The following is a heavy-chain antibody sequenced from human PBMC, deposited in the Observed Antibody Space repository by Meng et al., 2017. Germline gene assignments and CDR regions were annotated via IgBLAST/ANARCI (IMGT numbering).Heavy chain of an antibody. J-gene: IGHJ4*02. V-gene: IGHV3-74*01. D-gene: IGHD1-1*01. CDR3: LDEAPRSDY. CDR1: GSTFNTYW. Sequence: EVLVVESGGVVVQAGGSLGLSCAASGSTFNTYWMNGVRQVPGEGLVWVSRISGDGSITNYADSVKGRFTISRDNAKNTLYLQMNSLRPEDTAVYYCLDEAPRSDYWGQGSLVTVSS. CDR2: ISGDGSIT.